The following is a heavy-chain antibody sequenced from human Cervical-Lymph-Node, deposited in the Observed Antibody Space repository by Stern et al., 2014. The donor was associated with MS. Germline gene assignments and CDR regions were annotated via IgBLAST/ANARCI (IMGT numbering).Heavy chain of an antibody. Sequence: VQLVQSGAEVQKPGSSVKVSCTASGGTSNHYTISWVRQAPGHGLEWVGRIIPPLGVPHYAQKFEGRVTITDDKFTNTAYMEVSSLRSEDTAVFYGAREGLGRVIMVASFYGMDVWGQGTSVTVSS. CDR3: AREGLGRVIMVASFYGMDV. CDR2: IIPPLGVP. CDR1: GGTSNHYT. J-gene: IGHJ6*02. D-gene: IGHD2-8*01. V-gene: IGHV1-69*09.